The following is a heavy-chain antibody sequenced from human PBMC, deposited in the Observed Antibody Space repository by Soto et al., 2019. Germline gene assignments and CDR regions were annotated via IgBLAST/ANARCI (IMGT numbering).Heavy chain of an antibody. Sequence: GGSLRLSCAASGFTLSSYGMHWVRQAPGKGLEWVAVIWYDGSNKYYADSVKGRFTISRDNSKNTLYLQMNSLRAEDTAVYYCARDGPSYGDYSVYYYYYYYKDVWGKGTTVTVSS. J-gene: IGHJ6*03. CDR3: ARDGPSYGDYSVYYYYYYYKDV. CDR2: IWYDGSNK. D-gene: IGHD4-17*01. CDR1: GFTLSSYG. V-gene: IGHV3-33*01.